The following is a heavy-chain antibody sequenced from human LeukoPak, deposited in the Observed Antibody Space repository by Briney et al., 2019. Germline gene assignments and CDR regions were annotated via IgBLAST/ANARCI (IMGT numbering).Heavy chain of an antibody. J-gene: IGHJ4*02. CDR3: ARNGEYSADY. CDR2: IHHSGST. Sequence: PSGTLSLTCDVSGSSISIGYWWSWVRQSPGKGLEWIGEIHHSGSTNYNPSLKSRVTISVDKSKNQFSVMLTPVTDADTAVYYCARNGEYSADYWGQGTLVTVST. CDR1: GSSISIGYW. D-gene: IGHD4-17*01. V-gene: IGHV4-4*02.